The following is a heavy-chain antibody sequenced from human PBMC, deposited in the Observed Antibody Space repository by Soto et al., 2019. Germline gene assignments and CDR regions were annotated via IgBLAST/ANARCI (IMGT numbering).Heavy chain of an antibody. CDR1: GFTFSSYS. CDR3: ARSIPAGYYFDY. CDR2: ISSSSSYI. Sequence: AGGSLRLSCAASGFTFSSYSMNWVRQAPGKRLEWVSSISSSSSYIYYADSVKGRFTISRDNAKNSLYLQMNSLRAEDTAVYYCARSIPAGYYFDYWGQGTLVTVSS. J-gene: IGHJ4*02. V-gene: IGHV3-21*01.